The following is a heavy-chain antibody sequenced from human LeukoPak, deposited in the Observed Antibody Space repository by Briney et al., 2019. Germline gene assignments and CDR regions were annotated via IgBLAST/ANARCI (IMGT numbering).Heavy chain of an antibody. J-gene: IGHJ4*02. Sequence: GGSLRLSCAASGFTVSSNYMSWVRQAPGKGLEWVSVIYSGGSTYYADSVKGRFTISRDNSKNTLYLQMNSLRAEDTAVYYCARDNGDYACPDCWGQGTLVTVSS. D-gene: IGHD4-17*01. CDR3: ARDNGDYACPDC. CDR2: IYSGGST. V-gene: IGHV3-53*01. CDR1: GFTVSSNY.